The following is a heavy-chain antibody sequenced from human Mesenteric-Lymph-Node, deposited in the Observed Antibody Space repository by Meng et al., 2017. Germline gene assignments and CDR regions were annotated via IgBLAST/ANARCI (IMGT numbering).Heavy chain of an antibody. D-gene: IGHD6-19*01. CDR3: ARDGGEGGIAVAGTYYYYYGMDV. V-gene: IGHV3-20*04. J-gene: IGHJ6*02. Sequence: GESLKISCAASGFTFDDYGMSWVRQAPGKGLEWVSGINWNGGSTGYADSVKGRFTISRDNSKNTLYLQMNSLRAEDTAVYYCARDGGEGGIAVAGTYYYYYGMDVWGQGTTVTVSS. CDR2: INWNGGST. CDR1: GFTFDDYG.